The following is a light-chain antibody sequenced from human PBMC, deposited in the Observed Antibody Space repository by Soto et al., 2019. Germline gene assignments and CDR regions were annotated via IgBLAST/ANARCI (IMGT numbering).Light chain of an antibody. CDR1: QSVNIY. V-gene: IGKV3-20*01. CDR2: NTS. CDR3: QQYGHPLHT. Sequence: EIVLTQSPGTLPLSPGDRATLSCRASQSVNIYFAWYQQKPGQAPRLLIFNTSRRAPGIPDRFSGSGSGTDFTLIISRLEPEDFAMYYCQQYGHPLHTFGQGTKLDIK. J-gene: IGKJ2*01.